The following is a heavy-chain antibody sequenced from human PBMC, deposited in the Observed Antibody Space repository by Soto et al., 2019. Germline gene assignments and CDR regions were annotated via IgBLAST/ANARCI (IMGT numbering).Heavy chain of an antibody. Sequence: QVPLVQSGAEVKKPGSSVTVSCKASGGTFSSYAIHWVRQAPGQGLEWMGGIIPMYGPAKYAQRFQGRVKITADESTTTVYMELTSLTSQDTAVYYCARVTSMVRGVIDNWFDPWGHGTLVTGSS. CDR3: ARVTSMVRGVIDNWFDP. CDR1: GGTFSSYA. J-gene: IGHJ5*02. D-gene: IGHD3-10*01. CDR2: IIPMYGPA. V-gene: IGHV1-69*01.